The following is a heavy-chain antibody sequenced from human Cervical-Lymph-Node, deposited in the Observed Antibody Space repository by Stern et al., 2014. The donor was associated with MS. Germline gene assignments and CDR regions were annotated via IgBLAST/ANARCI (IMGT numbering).Heavy chain of an antibody. J-gene: IGHJ4*02. Sequence: QVQLVQSGGGVVQPGRSLRLSCAASGFTFKTHSMHWVRQAPGKGLEWVAVIWYDGSNKYYGDSVKGRFTISRDNSRDTVYLQMNSLRAEDTAVYYCATSSTSGWSPALDYWGQGTLVTVSS. D-gene: IGHD6-19*01. CDR2: IWYDGSNK. V-gene: IGHV3-33*01. CDR3: ATSSTSGWSPALDY. CDR1: GFTFKTHS.